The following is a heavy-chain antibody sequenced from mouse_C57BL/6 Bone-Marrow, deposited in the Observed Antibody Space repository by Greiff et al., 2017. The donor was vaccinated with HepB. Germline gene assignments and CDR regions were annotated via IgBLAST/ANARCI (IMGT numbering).Heavy chain of an antibody. V-gene: IGHV1-69*01. CDR3: ARGEVITTVVAKDYYAMDY. D-gene: IGHD1-1*01. CDR1: GYTFTSYW. CDR2: IDPYDSYT. J-gene: IGHJ4*01. Sequence: QVQLKQPGAELVMPGASVKLSCKASGYTFTSYWMHWVKQRPGQGLEWIGEIDPYDSYTNYNQKFKGKSTLTLDKSSSTASMQLSSLTSEDSAVYYWARGEVITTVVAKDYYAMDYWGQGTSVTVSS.